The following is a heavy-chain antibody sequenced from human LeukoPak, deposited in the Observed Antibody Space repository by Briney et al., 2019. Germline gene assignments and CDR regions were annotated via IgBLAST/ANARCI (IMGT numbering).Heavy chain of an antibody. Sequence: SETLSLTCAVYGGSFSGYYWSWIRQPPGKGLEWIGEVNHSGSTNYNPSLKSRVTISVDTSKNQFSLKLSSVTAADTAVYYCARGPFRRRKIYYYYMDVWGKGTTVTVSS. V-gene: IGHV4-34*01. CDR2: VNHSGST. CDR3: ARGPFRRRKIYYYYMDV. J-gene: IGHJ6*03. CDR1: GGSFSGYY.